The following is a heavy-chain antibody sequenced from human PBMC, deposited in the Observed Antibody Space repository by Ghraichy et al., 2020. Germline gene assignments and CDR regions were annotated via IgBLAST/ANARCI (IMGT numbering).Heavy chain of an antibody. J-gene: IGHJ4*02. CDR1: GFTFSRYW. D-gene: IGHD1-1*01. CDR2: INQDGSEI. Sequence: GGSLRLSCAASGFTFSRYWMTWVRQAPGKGLEWVANINQDGSEIYYVDSVKGRFTISRDNTKNSLFLQMNSLRAEDTAVYYCARDLDVDYWGQGTLVTVSS. CDR3: ARDLDVDY. V-gene: IGHV3-7*03.